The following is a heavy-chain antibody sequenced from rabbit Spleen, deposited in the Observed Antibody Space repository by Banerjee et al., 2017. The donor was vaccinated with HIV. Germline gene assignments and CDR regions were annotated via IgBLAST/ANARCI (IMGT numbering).Heavy chain of an antibody. V-gene: IGHV1S45*01. J-gene: IGHJ6*01. CDR3: ARDTGTSFSTYGMDL. CDR2: IDSGSSGFT. CDR1: GVSFSSNYY. Sequence: QEQLVESGGGLVQPGGSLKLPCKASGVSFSSNYYMCWVRQAPGKGLEWIACIDSGSSGFTYFASWAKGRFTISKTSSTTVTLQMTSLTAADTATYFCARDTGTSFSTYGMDLWGPGTLVTVS. D-gene: IGHD8-1*01.